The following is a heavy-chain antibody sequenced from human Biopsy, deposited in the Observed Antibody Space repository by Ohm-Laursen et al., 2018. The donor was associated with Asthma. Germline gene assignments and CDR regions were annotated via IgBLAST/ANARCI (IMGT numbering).Heavy chain of an antibody. CDR2: ISSLSRYI. D-gene: IGHD3-10*01. Sequence: SLRLSCAASGFDLRDYTMNWVRQAPGKGLEWVASISSLSRYIYHATSLRGRFTISRDNAKRSLYLQMDSLRGDDTAVYYCSSDFTIGSGSPFHFWGRGTLVTVSS. V-gene: IGHV3-21*01. CDR1: GFDLRDYT. CDR3: SSDFTIGSGSPFHF. J-gene: IGHJ4*02.